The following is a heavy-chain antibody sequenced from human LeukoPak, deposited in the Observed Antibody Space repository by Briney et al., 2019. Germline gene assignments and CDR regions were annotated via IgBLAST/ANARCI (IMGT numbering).Heavy chain of an antibody. CDR3: ARVGLMGHADY. D-gene: IGHD2-8*01. CDR1: GFTFTSYG. J-gene: IGHJ4*02. CDR2: MSHDGNK. V-gene: IGHV3-30*03. Sequence: GGSLRLSCAASGFTFTSYGFHWVRQAPGKALEWVAFMSHDGNKKYGDSVKGRFTISRDNAKNTLYLQMNSLRAEDTAVYYCARVGLMGHADYWGQGTLVTVSS.